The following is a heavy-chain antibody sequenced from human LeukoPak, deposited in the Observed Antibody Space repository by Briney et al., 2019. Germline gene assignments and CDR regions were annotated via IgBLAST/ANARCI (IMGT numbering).Heavy chain of an antibody. D-gene: IGHD6-19*01. V-gene: IGHV3-48*01. CDR2: ISSSSSTI. J-gene: IGHJ5*02. Sequence: GGSLRLSCAASGFTFSSYSMNWVRQAPGKGLEWVSYISSSSSTIYYADSVKGRFTISRDNAKNSLYLQMNSLRAEDTAVYYCARDIGSGWTNWFDPWGQGTLVTVSS. CDR3: ARDIGSGWTNWFDP. CDR1: GFTFSSYS.